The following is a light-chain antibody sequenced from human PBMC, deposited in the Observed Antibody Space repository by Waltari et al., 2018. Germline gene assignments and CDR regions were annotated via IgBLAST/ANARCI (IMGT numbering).Light chain of an antibody. V-gene: IGKV3-20*01. J-gene: IGKJ1*01. CDR2: DAS. CDR1: QSVSRT. Sequence: EIVLTQSPGTLSLSPGERATLACRASQSVSRTLDWYQQKPGQAPRLLIYDASTRATGIPDRFSGSGFGTDFSLTISRLEAEDFAVYYCQKYGTLPATFGQGTTVEIK. CDR3: QKYGTLPAT.